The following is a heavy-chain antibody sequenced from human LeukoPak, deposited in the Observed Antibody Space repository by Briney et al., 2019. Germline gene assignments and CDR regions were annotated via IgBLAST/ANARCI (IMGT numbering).Heavy chain of an antibody. D-gene: IGHD3-10*01. V-gene: IGHV3-33*01. CDR2: IWYDGSNK. CDR1: GFTFSNYG. Sequence: QPGRSLRLSCAASGFTFSNYGMHWVRQAPGKGLEWVALIWYDGSNKYYADSVKGRFTISRDNSKNTLYLQMNSLSAEDTAVYYCARGDYHGSGSCGYWGQGTLVTVSS. J-gene: IGHJ4*02. CDR3: ARGDYHGSGSCGY.